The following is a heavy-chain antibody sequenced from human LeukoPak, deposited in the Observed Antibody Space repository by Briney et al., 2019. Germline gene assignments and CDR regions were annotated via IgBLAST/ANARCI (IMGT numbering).Heavy chain of an antibody. CDR1: GFALRNARMG. D-gene: IGHD6-19*01. CDR2: IFSNDEK. CDR3: ARIQSSVAGTFSFDC. Sequence: SGPTLVNSRESLTLNHTLAGFALRNARMGVSWIRQPPGKALEWLAHIFSNDEKSYSTSLKSRLTISKDTSKSQVVLTMTNMDPVDTATYYCARIQSSVAGTFSFDCWGQGTLVTVSS. J-gene: IGHJ4*02. V-gene: IGHV2-26*01.